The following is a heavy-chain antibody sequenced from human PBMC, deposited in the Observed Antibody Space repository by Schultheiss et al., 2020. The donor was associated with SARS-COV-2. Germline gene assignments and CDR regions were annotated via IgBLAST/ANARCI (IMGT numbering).Heavy chain of an antibody. V-gene: IGHV4-59*01. J-gene: IGHJ5*02. CDR2: IYYTGST. CDR3: ASMHNDLWSGYDNWFDP. Sequence: SETLSLTCTVSGDSISSYYWSWIRQPPGKGLEWIGYIYYTGSTNYNPSLKSRVTISVDTSKNQFSLKLSSVTAADTAVYYCASMHNDLWSGYDNWFDPWGQGTLVTVSS. D-gene: IGHD3-3*01. CDR1: GDSISSYY.